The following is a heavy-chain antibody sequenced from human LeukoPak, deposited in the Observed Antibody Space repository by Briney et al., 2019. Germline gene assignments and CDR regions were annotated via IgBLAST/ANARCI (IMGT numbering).Heavy chain of an antibody. CDR3: AKHAGSGWYSDLNY. J-gene: IGHJ4*02. D-gene: IGHD6-19*01. CDR1: GFTFSCKI. CDR2: ISGSGGGT. Sequence: GGSLRLSCTVAGFTFSCKIINWVRQAPGKGMDWVSGISGSGGGTFYADSVKGRFTVSRDNSKNTLYLQMNSLRAEDTALYYCAKHAGSGWYSDLNYWGQGTLVTVSS. V-gene: IGHV3-23*01.